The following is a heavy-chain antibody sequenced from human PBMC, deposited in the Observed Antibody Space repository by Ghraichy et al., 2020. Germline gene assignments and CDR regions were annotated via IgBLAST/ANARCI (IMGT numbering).Heavy chain of an antibody. V-gene: IGHV3-23*01. Sequence: GGSLRLSCAASGFTFSSYAMSWVRQAPGKGLEWVSAISGSGDTTYSADSVKGRFTISRGNSDNTLYLQMSSLRAEDTAVYYCAKETGSRGNGVAFDIWGQGTMVTVS. CDR3: AKETGSRGNGVAFDI. D-gene: IGHD2-8*01. CDR2: ISGSGDTT. CDR1: GFTFSSYA. J-gene: IGHJ3*02.